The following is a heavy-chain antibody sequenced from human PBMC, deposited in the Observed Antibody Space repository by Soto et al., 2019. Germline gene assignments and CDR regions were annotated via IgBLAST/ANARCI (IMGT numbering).Heavy chain of an antibody. J-gene: IGHJ4*02. CDR2: IYYSGST. Sequence: SETLSLTCTVSGGSISSYYWSWIRQPPGKGLEWIGYIYYSGSTNYNPSLKSRVTISVDTSKNQFSLKLSSVTAADTAVYYCARSPAAISFYFDYWGQGTLVTVPS. CDR1: GGSISSYY. CDR3: ARSPAAISFYFDY. V-gene: IGHV4-59*01. D-gene: IGHD5-12*01.